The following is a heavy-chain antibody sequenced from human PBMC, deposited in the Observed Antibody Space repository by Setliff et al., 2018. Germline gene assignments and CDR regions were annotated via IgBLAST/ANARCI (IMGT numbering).Heavy chain of an antibody. CDR1: GYSFTSYW. CDR2: LYPGDSDT. J-gene: IGHJ4*02. Sequence: GESLKISCKGSGYSFTSYWIGWVRQMPGKGLEWMGILYPGDSDTRYSPSFQGQVPISADKSISTAYLQWRSLKASDTAMYYCARQDPAQYYFDYWGQGTLVTVSS. V-gene: IGHV5-51*01. CDR3: ARQDPAQYYFDY.